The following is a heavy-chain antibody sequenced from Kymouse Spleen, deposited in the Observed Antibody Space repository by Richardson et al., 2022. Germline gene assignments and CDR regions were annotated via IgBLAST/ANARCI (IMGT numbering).Heavy chain of an antibody. CDR1: GGSFSGYY. D-gene: IGHD3-10*01,IGHD3-16*02,IGHD6-19*01. V-gene: IGHV4-34*01. J-gene: IGHJ4*02. CDR2: INHSGST. CDR3: ARVSMAGESLGDY. Sequence: QVQLQQWGAGLLKPSETLSLTCAVYGGSFSGYYWSWIRQPPGKGLEWIGEINHSGSTNYNPSLKSRVTISVDTSKNQFSLKLSSVTAADTAVYYCARVSMAGESLGDYWGQGTLVTVSS.